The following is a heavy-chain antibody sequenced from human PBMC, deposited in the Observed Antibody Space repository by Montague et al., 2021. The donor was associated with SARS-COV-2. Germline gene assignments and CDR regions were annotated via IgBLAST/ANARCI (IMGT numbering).Heavy chain of an antibody. D-gene: IGHD3-10*01. CDR2: IHHGGST. V-gene: IGHV4-34*01. CDR1: GGSFSTYS. Sequence: SETLSPTCAVHGGSFSTYSWNWIRQPPGKGLEWIGEIHHGGSTNYNPSLKSRVTISADTSKNQFSLKLTSVAAADTAVYYCARLGDGVVPSPILGVGPYYSNYCMDVWGKGTTVTVSS. CDR3: ARLGDGVVPSPILGVGPYYSNYCMDV. J-gene: IGHJ6*03.